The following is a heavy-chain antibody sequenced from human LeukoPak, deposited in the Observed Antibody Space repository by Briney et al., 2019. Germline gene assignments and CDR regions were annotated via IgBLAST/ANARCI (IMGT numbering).Heavy chain of an antibody. Sequence: SETLSLTCTLSVGFFSSYYWRWIPQPPGKGLECIGYIYYSGSTNYNPSLKSRVTISVDTSKNQFSLKLSSVTAAETAVYYCAREAAGYCSGNSCQNWFDPWGQGILVTVSS. CDR3: AREAAGYCSGNSCQNWFDP. D-gene: IGHD2-15*01. V-gene: IGHV4-59*01. J-gene: IGHJ5*02. CDR2: IYYSGST. CDR1: VGFFSSYY.